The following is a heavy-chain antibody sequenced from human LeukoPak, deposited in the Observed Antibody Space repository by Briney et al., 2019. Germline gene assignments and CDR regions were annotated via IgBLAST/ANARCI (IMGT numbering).Heavy chain of an antibody. CDR1: GFTFDDYA. J-gene: IGHJ5*02. D-gene: IGHD1-26*01. CDR2: ISYDGSNK. Sequence: GGSLRLSCAASGFTFDDYAMHWVRQAPGKGLEWVAVISYDGSNKYYADSVKGRFTISRDNSKNTLYLQMNSLRAEDTAVYYCAKGPYSGFSWGQGTLVTVSS. V-gene: IGHV3-30*18. CDR3: AKGPYSGFS.